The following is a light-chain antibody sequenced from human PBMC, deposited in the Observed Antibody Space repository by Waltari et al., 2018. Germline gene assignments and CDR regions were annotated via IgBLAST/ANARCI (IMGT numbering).Light chain of an antibody. V-gene: IGLV1-47*01. Sequence: QSILTQPPSESGTPGQTVTISCSGHTSNLGKNPASWFQPVPGTAPKVLIYKDDRRPSGVPDRFSASKSGTSASLAISGLRSDDEADYYCAAWDDTVKSVLFGGGTKLTVL. J-gene: IGLJ2*01. CDR1: TSNLGKNP. CDR3: AAWDDTVKSVL. CDR2: KDD.